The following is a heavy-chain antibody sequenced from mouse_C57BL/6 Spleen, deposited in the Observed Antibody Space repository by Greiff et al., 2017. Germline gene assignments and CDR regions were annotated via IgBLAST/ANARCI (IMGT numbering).Heavy chain of an antibody. CDR3: ARLNGYYLYYAMDY. CDR2: ISGGGGNT. J-gene: IGHJ4*01. V-gene: IGHV5-9*01. D-gene: IGHD2-3*01. Sequence: EVHLVESGGGLVKPGGSLKLSCAASGFTFSSYTMSWVRQTPEKRLEWVATISGGGGNTYYPDSVKGRFTISRDNAKNTLYLQMSSLRSEDTALYYCARLNGYYLYYAMDYWGQGTSVTVSS. CDR1: GFTFSSYT.